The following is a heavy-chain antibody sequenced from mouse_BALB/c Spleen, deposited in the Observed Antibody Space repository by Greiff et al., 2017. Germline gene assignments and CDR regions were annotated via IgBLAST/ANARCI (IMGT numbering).Heavy chain of an antibody. CDR1: GYTFTSYC. CDR3: AARGLNGTASRWDD. V-gene: IGHV1-7*01. J-gene: IGHJ4*01. CDR2: INPSTGDT. D-gene: IGHD6-1*01. Sequence: VQLQQSGAELAKPGASVKMSCTASGYTFTSYCMHWVNQRPGQGLEWIGYINPSTGDTEYNQKFKDKATLTADKSSSTAYLQLSSLTSEDSAVYYCAARGLNGTASRWDDWGQGTSVTVSS.